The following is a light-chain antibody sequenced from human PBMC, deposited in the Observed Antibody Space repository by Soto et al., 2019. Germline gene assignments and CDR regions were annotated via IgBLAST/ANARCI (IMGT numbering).Light chain of an antibody. Sequence: QSALTQPRSVSGSPGQSVTISCTGTSSHVGGYNYVSWYQQHPGKAPKLMIYDVSKRPSGVPDRFSGSKSGNTASLTISGLQAEDEADYYCCAYAGSCYVFGTGTKVTVL. V-gene: IGLV2-11*01. CDR2: DVS. CDR1: SSHVGGYNY. CDR3: CAYAGSCYV. J-gene: IGLJ1*01.